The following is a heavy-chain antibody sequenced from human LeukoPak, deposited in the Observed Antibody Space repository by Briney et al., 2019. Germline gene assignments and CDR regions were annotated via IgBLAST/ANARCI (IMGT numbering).Heavy chain of an antibody. J-gene: IGHJ3*02. V-gene: IGHV3-7*03. CDR1: GFTFSLYW. CDR2: IKEDGSKK. D-gene: IGHD5-12*01. Sequence: GGSLRLSCATSGFTFSLYWMNWVRQAPGKGLEWVANIKEDGSKKYYADSVKGRFTISRDNSKNTLYLQMNSLRAEDTAVYYCATAMGGSIWGQGTMVTVSS. CDR3: ATAMGGSI.